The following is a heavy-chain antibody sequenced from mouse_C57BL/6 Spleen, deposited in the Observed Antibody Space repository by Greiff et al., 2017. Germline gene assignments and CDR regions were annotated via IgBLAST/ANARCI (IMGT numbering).Heavy chain of an antibody. V-gene: IGHV5-17*01. J-gene: IGHJ4*01. CDR2: ISSGSSTI. CDR1: GFTFSDYG. Sequence: EVQGVESGGGLVKPGGSLKLSCAASGFTFSDYGMHWVRQAPEKGLEWVAYISSGSSTIYYADTVKGRFTISRDNAKNTLCLQMASLRTEDRAIYYCGRRSFYAMDYWGQGTSVTVSS. CDR3: GRRSFYAMDY.